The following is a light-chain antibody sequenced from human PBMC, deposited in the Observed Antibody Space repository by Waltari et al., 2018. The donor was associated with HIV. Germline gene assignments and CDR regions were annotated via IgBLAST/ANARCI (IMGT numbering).Light chain of an antibody. CDR2: QDS. J-gene: IGLJ2*01. CDR3: QAWDSSTGRV. Sequence: SYELTQPPSVSVSPGQTASITCSGDKLGDKYACWYQQKPGQSPVLVIYQDSKRPSGIPERFPVSNSWNTATLTISWTQAMDEADYYCQAWDSSTGRVFGGGTKLTVL. CDR1: KLGDKY. V-gene: IGLV3-1*01.